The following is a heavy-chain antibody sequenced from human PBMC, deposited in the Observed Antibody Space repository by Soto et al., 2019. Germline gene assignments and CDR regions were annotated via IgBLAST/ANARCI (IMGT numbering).Heavy chain of an antibody. Sequence: QVQLQESGPGLVKPSETLSLTCTVSGGSVSSGSYYWSWIRQPPGKGLEWIGYIYYSGSTNYHPSLKSRVTISVDTSKNQFSLKLSSVTAADTAVYYCARLSGSYYAEFWGQGTLVTVSS. V-gene: IGHV4-61*01. CDR3: ARLSGSYYAEF. CDR2: IYYSGST. J-gene: IGHJ4*02. CDR1: GGSVSSGSYY. D-gene: IGHD1-26*01.